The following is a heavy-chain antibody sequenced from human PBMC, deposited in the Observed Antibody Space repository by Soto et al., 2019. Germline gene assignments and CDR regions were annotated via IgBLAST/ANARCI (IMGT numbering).Heavy chain of an antibody. CDR1: GFTFGDYA. CDR2: IRSKAYGGTT. D-gene: IGHD3-3*01. CDR3: TRDRPLRFLEWLTGDWFDP. J-gene: IGHJ5*02. V-gene: IGHV3-49*03. Sequence: GGSLRLSCTASGFTFGDYAMSWFRQAPGKGLEWVGFIRSKAYGGTTEYAASVKGRFTISRDDSKSIAYLQMNSLKTEDTAVYYCTRDRPLRFLEWLTGDWFDPWGQGTLVTVSS.